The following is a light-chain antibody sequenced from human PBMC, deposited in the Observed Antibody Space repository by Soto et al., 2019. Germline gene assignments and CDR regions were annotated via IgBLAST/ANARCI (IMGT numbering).Light chain of an antibody. Sequence: QSALTQPASVSGSPGQSITISCTGTSRDVGTYEYVSGYQHYPGKAPKLMIYDVSTRPSGVSDRFSGSKSGNTASLTISGLQAEDEADYYCSSYASNGDVLFGGGTKVTVL. CDR2: DVS. CDR1: SRDVGTYEY. J-gene: IGLJ2*01. CDR3: SSYASNGDVL. V-gene: IGLV2-14*03.